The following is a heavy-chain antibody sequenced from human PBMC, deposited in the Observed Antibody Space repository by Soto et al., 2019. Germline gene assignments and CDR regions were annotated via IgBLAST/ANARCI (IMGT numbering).Heavy chain of an antibody. Sequence: SETLSLTCTVSGGSISSYYWSWIRQPPGKGLEWIGYIYYSGSTNYNPSLKSRVTISVDTSKNQFSLKLSSVTAADTAVYYCARDVGLDGFDPWGQGTLVTVSS. CDR1: GGSISSYY. V-gene: IGHV4-59*12. D-gene: IGHD2-15*01. CDR3: ARDVGLDGFDP. CDR2: IYYSGST. J-gene: IGHJ5*02.